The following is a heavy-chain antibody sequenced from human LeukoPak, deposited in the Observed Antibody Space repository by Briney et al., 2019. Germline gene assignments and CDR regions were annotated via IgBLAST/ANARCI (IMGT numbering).Heavy chain of an antibody. CDR2: INRSGST. J-gene: IGHJ4*02. D-gene: IGHD5-24*01. CDR3: AREGRDGYNYYFDY. Sequence: SETLSLTCAVYGGSFSGYYWSWIRQPPGKGLEWIGEINRSGSTNYNPSLKSRVTISVDTSKNQFSLKLSSVTAADTAVYYCAREGRDGYNYYFDYWGQGTLVTVSS. CDR1: GGSFSGYY. V-gene: IGHV4-34*01.